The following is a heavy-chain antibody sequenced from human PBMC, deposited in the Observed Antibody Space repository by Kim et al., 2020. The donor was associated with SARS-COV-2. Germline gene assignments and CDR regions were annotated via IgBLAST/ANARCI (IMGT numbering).Heavy chain of an antibody. J-gene: IGHJ6*02. D-gene: IGHD5-12*01. CDR1: GGSISSYY. Sequence: SETLSLTCTVSGGSISSYYWSWTRQPAGKGLEWIGRIYTSGSTNYNPSLKSRVTMSVDTSKNQFSLKLSSVTAADTAVYYCARDSGYDSFYYYGMDVWGQGTTVTVSS. V-gene: IGHV4-4*07. CDR2: IYTSGST. CDR3: ARDSGYDSFYYYGMDV.